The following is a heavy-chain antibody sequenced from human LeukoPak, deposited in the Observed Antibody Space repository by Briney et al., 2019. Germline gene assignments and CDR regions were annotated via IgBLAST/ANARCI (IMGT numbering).Heavy chain of an antibody. Sequence: PSETLSLTCTVSGGSISSYYWSWIRQPPGKGLEWIGYIYYSGSTNYNPSLKSRVTISVDTSKNQFSLKLSSVTAADTAVYYCARGGYDFWSGYYYYYYGMDVWGQGTTVTVSS. D-gene: IGHD3-3*01. CDR2: IYYSGST. V-gene: IGHV4-59*01. CDR3: ARGGYDFWSGYYYYYYGMDV. J-gene: IGHJ6*02. CDR1: GGSISSYY.